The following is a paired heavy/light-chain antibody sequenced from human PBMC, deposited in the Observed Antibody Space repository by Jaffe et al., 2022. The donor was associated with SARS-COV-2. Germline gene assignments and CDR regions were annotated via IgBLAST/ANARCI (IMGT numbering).Light chain of an antibody. J-gene: IGKJ4*01. CDR1: QSILYSSNNKNY. CDR3: QQYYTTPLT. CDR2: WAS. Sequence: DIVMTQSPDSLAVSLGERATINCKSSQSILYSSNNKNYLAWYQQKPGQSPKLLIYWASTRESGVPDRFSGSGSGTDFTLTISSLQAEDVAVYYCQQYYTTPLTFGGGTKVEIK. V-gene: IGKV4-1*01.
Heavy chain of an antibody. V-gene: IGHV3-30*18. CDR1: GFTFSTYG. Sequence: QVQLVESGGGVVQPGRSLRLSCATSGFTFSTYGMHWVRQAPGKGLEWVALISYDGSNKYYADSVKGRFTISRDNSKNTLYLQMNSLRPADTAVYYCAKVPRERELLWYPLFDPWGQGTLVTVSS. CDR2: ISYDGSNK. J-gene: IGHJ5*02. D-gene: IGHD3-10*01. CDR3: AKVPRERELLWYPLFDP.